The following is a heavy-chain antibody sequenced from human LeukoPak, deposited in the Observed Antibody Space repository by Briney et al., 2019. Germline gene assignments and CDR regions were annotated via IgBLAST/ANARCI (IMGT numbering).Heavy chain of an antibody. CDR3: VRQDVVVITAATYYYGMDV. CDR2: IYYTGST. V-gene: IGHV4-59*08. Sequence: SETLSLTCTVSGGSISSYCWNWIRQPPGKGLEWIGYIYYTGSTNYRPSLKSRVTISVDTSRNQFSLKLSSVTAADTAVYYCVRQDVVVITAATYYYGMDVWGQRTTVTVSS. D-gene: IGHD2-2*01. J-gene: IGHJ6*02. CDR1: GGSISSYC.